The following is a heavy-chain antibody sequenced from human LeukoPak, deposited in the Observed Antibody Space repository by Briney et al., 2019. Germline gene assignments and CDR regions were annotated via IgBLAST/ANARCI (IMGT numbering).Heavy chain of an antibody. V-gene: IGHV3-23*01. CDR2: ISGSGGST. CDR1: GFTFSSCA. J-gene: IGHJ4*02. CDR3: AKARDYYDGSGPADY. D-gene: IGHD3-22*01. Sequence: SGGSLRLSCAASGFTFSSCAMSWVRQAPGKGLEWVSTISGSGGSTYYADSVKGRFTISRDNSKNTLYLQMNSLRAEDTAVYYCAKARDYYDGSGPADYWGQGTLVTVSS.